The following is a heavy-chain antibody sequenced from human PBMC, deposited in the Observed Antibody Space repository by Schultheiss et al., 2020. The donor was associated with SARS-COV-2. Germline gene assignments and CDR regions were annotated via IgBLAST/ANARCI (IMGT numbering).Heavy chain of an antibody. V-gene: IGHV4-30-2*03. D-gene: IGHD2-21*01. CDR3: ARHPPSYCGGDCYSNHFDY. CDR1: GYSISSGGYS. J-gene: IGHJ4*02. CDR2: INHSGST. Sequence: SETLSLTCAVSGYSISSGGYSWSWIRQPPGKGLEWIGEINHSGSTNYNPSLKSRVTISVDTSKNQFSLKLSSVTAADTAVYYCARHPPSYCGGDCYSNHFDYWGQGTLVTVSS.